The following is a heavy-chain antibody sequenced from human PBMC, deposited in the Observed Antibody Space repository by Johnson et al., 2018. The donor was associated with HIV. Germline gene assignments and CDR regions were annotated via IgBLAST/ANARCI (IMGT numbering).Heavy chain of an antibody. CDR1: GFIFGDFG. V-gene: IGHV3-20*04. Sequence: VQLVESGGGVLRPGGSLRLSCEGFGFIFGDFGLNWVRQAPGKGLEWVAGINWNGGNTGYADSVKGRCTISRDNGKNSLYLQMNTLRAEDTALYYCARRDSGSLSFEIWGQGTMVTVSS. D-gene: IGHD1-26*01. J-gene: IGHJ3*02. CDR3: ARRDSGSLSFEI. CDR2: INWNGGNT.